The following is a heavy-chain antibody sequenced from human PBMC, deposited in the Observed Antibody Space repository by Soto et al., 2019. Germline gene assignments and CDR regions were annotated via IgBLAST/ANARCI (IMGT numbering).Heavy chain of an antibody. Sequence: SETLSLTCSVSGGSIYSYYCGWIRRPPGKGLEWIGSIYYSGITYYNPSLKSRVTMSVDTSTSHFSLNVNSVTAADTAVYYCARPVQRKIVDSWGPETLVNVPS. CDR2: IYYSGIT. V-gene: IGHV4-59*12. CDR3: ARPVQRKIVDS. CDR1: GGSIYSYY. J-gene: IGHJ4*02. D-gene: IGHD1-1*01.